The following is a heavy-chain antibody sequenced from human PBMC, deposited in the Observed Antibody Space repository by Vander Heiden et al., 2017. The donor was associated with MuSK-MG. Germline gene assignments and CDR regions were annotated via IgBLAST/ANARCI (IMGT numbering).Heavy chain of an antibody. CDR3: ASALYDYGSGSRHLDY. V-gene: IGHV1-2*02. Sequence: QVQLVQSGAEVKKPGASVKVSCKASGYTFTGYYMHWVRQAPGQGLEWMGWINPNSGGTNYAQKLQGRVTMTRDTSISTADMELSSLSSDETAVYYCASALYDYGSGSRHLDYWDQGTLVTLSS. CDR2: INPNSGGT. D-gene: IGHD3-10*01. J-gene: IGHJ4*02. CDR1: GYTFTGYY.